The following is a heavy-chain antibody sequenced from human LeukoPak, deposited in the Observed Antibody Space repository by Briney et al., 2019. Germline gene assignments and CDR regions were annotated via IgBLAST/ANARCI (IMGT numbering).Heavy chain of an antibody. J-gene: IGHJ4*02. CDR3: AKLKRLATPPFDY. CDR2: ISSGGTYM. CDR1: GFTFSNYN. Sequence: GGSLRLSCAASGFTFSNYNMNWVRQAPGKGLEWVSSISSGGTYMYYADSVKGRFTISRDNSKNTLYLQMNSLRAEDTAVYYCAKLKRLATPPFDYWGQGTLVTVSS. D-gene: IGHD6-25*01. V-gene: IGHV3-21*04.